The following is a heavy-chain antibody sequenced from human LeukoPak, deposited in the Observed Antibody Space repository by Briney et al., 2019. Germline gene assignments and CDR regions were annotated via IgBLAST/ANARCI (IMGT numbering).Heavy chain of an antibody. J-gene: IGHJ4*02. CDR1: GDSIGSYY. CDR2: IYYTGST. V-gene: IGHV4-59*08. D-gene: IGHD3-16*01. CDR3: ARHRYGDVYYFDF. Sequence: PPETLSLTCTVSGDSIGSYYWSWIRQPPGQQLEWIGYIYYTGSTNYSPSLKSRATISVGTSKNQFSLKVSSVTAADTAVYYCARHRYGDVYYFDFWGQGTLVTVSS.